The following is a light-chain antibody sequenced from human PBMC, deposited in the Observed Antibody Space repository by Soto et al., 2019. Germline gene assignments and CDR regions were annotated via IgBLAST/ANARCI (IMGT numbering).Light chain of an antibody. Sequence: QSVPPHPPPPSGTPGQRVTISCSGSSSNIGSNTVNWYQQLPGTAPKLLIYSNNQRPSGVPDRFSGSKSGTSASLAISGLQSEDEADYYCAAWDDSLNGYVFGTGTKVTVL. CDR1: SSNIGSNT. J-gene: IGLJ1*01. CDR2: SNN. CDR3: AAWDDSLNGYV. V-gene: IGLV1-44*01.